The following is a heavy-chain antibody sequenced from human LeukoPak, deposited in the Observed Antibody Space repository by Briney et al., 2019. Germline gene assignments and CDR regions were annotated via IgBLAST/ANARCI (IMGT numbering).Heavy chain of an antibody. CDR3: ARALNEGYYYGSGIDWFDP. D-gene: IGHD3-10*01. J-gene: IGHJ5*02. Sequence: SGTLSLTCAVSGGSISSSNWWSWVRQPPGKGLEWIGEIYHSGSTNYNPPLKSRVTISVDKSKNQFSLKLSSVTAADTAVYYCARALNEGYYYGSGIDWFDPWGQGTLVTVSS. V-gene: IGHV4-4*02. CDR1: GGSISSSNW. CDR2: IYHSGST.